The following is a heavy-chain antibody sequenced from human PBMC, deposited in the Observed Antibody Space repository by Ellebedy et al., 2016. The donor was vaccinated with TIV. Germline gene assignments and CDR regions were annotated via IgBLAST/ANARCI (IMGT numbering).Heavy chain of an antibody. CDR3: ARGWSTPDS. V-gene: IGHV4-59*01. D-gene: IGHD2-15*01. CDR2: IYYSGST. CDR1: GFTFSDYY. Sequence: ESLKISCAASGFTFSDYYMSWIRQPPGKGLEWIGYIYYSGSTNYNPSLKSRVTISVDTSKNQFSLKLSSVTAADTAVYYCARGWSTPDSWGQGTLVIVSS. J-gene: IGHJ4*02.